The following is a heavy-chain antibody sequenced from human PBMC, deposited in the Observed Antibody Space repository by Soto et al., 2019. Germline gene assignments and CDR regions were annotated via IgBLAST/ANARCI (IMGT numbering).Heavy chain of an antibody. CDR1: GFTFSSYG. J-gene: IGHJ6*02. CDR3: ARDSLAAADPYYYYGMDV. CDR2: IWYDGSNK. D-gene: IGHD6-13*01. Sequence: PGGSLRLSCAASGFTFSSYGVHWVRQAPGKGLEWVAVIWYDGSNKYYADSVKGRFTISRDNSKNTLYLQMNSLRAEDTAVYYCARDSLAAADPYYYYGMDVWGQGTTVTVSS. V-gene: IGHV3-33*01.